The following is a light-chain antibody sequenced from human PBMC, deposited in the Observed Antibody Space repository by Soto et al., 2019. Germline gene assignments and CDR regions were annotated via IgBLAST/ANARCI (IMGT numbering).Light chain of an antibody. CDR2: HAS. CDR1: ERVSSSF. CDR3: QQYGSSPLT. Sequence: EIVLTQSPGTLSLSPGEGATLSCRASERVSSSFVAWYQHKPGQAPRLLIYHASGRAPGVPDRFSGSGSGTTFTLTDSRLEPEDFAVYYCQQYGSSPLTFGGGTKVEIK. J-gene: IGKJ4*01. V-gene: IGKV3-20*01.